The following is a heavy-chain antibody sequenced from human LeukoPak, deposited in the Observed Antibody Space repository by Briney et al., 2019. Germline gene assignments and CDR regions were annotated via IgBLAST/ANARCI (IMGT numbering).Heavy chain of an antibody. D-gene: IGHD1-26*01. CDR1: GGSTSSYY. J-gene: IGHJ4*02. CDR3: ARQKSDSGSYQGIDY. Sequence: SETLSLTCSVSGGSTSSYYWNWIRQPAGKGLEWVGRIYTSGRTNKNPSLESRVTMSVDTSKNQFSLNLTSVTAADTGVYYCARQKSDSGSYQGIDYWGQGTLVTVSS. CDR2: IYTSGRT. V-gene: IGHV4-4*07.